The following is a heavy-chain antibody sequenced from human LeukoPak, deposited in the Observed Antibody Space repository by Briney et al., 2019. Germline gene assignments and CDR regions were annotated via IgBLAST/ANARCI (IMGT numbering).Heavy chain of an antibody. Sequence: ASVKVSCKASGYTFTGYYLNWVRQAPGRGLEWMGWINPNTGATNYAQKFQGRITMTRDTSISTVYMELSRLRSDDTAVYYCARDQTGDGFDCWGQGTLVTVSS. J-gene: IGHJ4*02. CDR2: INPNTGAT. V-gene: IGHV1-2*02. CDR1: GYTFTGYY. CDR3: ARDQTGDGFDC. D-gene: IGHD7-27*01.